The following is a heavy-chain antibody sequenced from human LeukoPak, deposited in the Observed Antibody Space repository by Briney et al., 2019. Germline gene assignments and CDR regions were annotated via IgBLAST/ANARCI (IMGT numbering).Heavy chain of an antibody. Sequence: ASETLSLTCTASGGSISSYYWSWIRQPPGKGLEWIGYIYYSGSTNYNPSLKSRVTISVDTSKNQFSLKLSSVTAADTAVYYCARSLGYCSSTSCPNWFDPWGQGTLVTVSS. CDR3: ARSLGYCSSTSCPNWFDP. CDR2: IYYSGST. CDR1: GGSISSYY. V-gene: IGHV4-59*01. J-gene: IGHJ5*02. D-gene: IGHD2-2*01.